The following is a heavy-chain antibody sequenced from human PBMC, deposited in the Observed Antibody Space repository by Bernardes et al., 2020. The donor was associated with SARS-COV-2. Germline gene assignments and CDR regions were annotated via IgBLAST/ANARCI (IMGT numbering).Heavy chain of an antibody. J-gene: IGHJ4*02. CDR1: GYSFTNHW. V-gene: IGHV5-10-1*01. Sequence: GESLKISCKGSGYSFTNHWINWVRQMPGKGLEWMGRIDPTDSYINYNPSFEGHVTISTDKSISTAYLHWSSLKASDTAMYYCVRHSLIATMIIPFDYWGQGTLVTVSS. CDR2: IDPTDSYI. D-gene: IGHD3-22*01. CDR3: VRHSLIATMIIPFDY.